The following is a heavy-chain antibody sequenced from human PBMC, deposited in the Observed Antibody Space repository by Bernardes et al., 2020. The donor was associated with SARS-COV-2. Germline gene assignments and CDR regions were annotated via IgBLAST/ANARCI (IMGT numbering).Heavy chain of an antibody. V-gene: IGHV3-20*04. Sequence: GGSLRLSCAASGFTFDDYGMSWVRQGPGKGLEWVSGINRNGGSADYVESVKGRFTISRDNAKKSLYLQMNSLRAEDTALYYCVRGFLSGPFNLWSQGILVTVSS. CDR2: INRNGGSA. D-gene: IGHD6-19*01. J-gene: IGHJ5*02. CDR3: VRGFLSGPFNL. CDR1: GFTFDDYG.